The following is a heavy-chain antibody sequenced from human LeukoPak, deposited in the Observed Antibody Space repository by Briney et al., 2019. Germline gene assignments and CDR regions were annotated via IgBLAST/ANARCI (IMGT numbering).Heavy chain of an antibody. CDR3: ARGAKDSSGYYSQGAFDI. CDR2: IYTSGST. J-gene: IGHJ3*02. CDR1: GGSISSYY. V-gene: IGHV4-4*07. D-gene: IGHD3-22*01. Sequence: PSETLSLTCTVSGGSISSYYWSWIRQPAGKGLEWIGRIYTSGSTNYNPSLKSRVTMSVDTSKNQFSRKLSSVTAADTAVYYCARGAKDSSGYYSQGAFDIWGQGTMVTVSS.